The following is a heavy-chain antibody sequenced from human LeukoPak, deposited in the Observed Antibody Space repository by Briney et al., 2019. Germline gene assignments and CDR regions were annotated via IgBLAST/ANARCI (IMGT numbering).Heavy chain of an antibody. J-gene: IGHJ5*02. Sequence: SSETLSLTCTVSDDSITIYYWGWIRQPPGKGLEWIGNIYHTGSTYYNPSLKSRVTISLDTSKDQFSLKLNSVTAADTAVYYCARGVTMIGRLRFDPWGQGTLVIVSS. CDR2: IYHTGST. V-gene: IGHV4-38-2*02. CDR3: ARGVTMIGRLRFDP. D-gene: IGHD3-22*01. CDR1: DDSITIYY.